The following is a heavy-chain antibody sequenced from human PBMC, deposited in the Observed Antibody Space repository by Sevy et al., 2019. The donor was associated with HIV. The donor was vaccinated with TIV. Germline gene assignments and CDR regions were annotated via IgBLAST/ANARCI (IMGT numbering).Heavy chain of an antibody. CDR3: ARTVTGYYDFWSGYYRTNYFDY. J-gene: IGHJ4*02. CDR1: GFTFSSYW. Sequence: GGSLRLSCAASGFTFSSYWMSWVRQAPGKGLEWVANIKQDGSEKYYVDSVKGRFTISRDNAKNSLYLQMISLRAEDTAVYYCARTVTGYYDFWSGYYRTNYFDYWGQGTLVTVSS. V-gene: IGHV3-7*03. D-gene: IGHD3-3*01. CDR2: IKQDGSEK.